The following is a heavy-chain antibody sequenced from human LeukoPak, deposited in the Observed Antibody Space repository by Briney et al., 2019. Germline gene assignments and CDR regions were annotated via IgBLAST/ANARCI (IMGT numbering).Heavy chain of an antibody. CDR2: INHSGST. V-gene: IGHV4-34*01. J-gene: IGHJ4*02. D-gene: IGHD2-15*01. Sequence: SETLSLTCVVYGGSFSGYYWSWIRQPPGKGLEWIGEINHSGSTNYNPSLKSRVTISVDTSKNQFSLKLSSVTAADTAVYYCARGRSFKLIDFDYWGQGTLVTVSS. CDR1: GGSFSGYY. CDR3: ARGRSFKLIDFDY.